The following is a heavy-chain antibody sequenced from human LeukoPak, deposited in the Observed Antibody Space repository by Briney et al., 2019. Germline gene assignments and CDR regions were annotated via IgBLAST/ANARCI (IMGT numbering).Heavy chain of an antibody. CDR1: GYXFTGYY. J-gene: IGHJ5*02. V-gene: IGHV1-2*02. D-gene: IGHD6-13*01. CDR3: ARVQYSSSWVDP. CDR2: INPNSGGT. Sequence: ASVKVSCRASGYXFTGYYMHWVRQAPGQGLEWMGWINPNSGGTNYAQKFQGRVTMTRDTSTSTAYMELSRLRSDDTAVYYCARVQYSSSWVDPWGQGTLVTVSS.